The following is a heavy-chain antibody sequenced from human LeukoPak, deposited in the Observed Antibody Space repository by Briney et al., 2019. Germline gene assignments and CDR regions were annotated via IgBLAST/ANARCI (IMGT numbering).Heavy chain of an antibody. Sequence: SETLSLTCAVYGGSFSGYYWSWIRQPPGKGLEWIGEINHSGSTNYNPPLKSRVTISVDTSKNQYSLKLSSVTAADTAVYYCARDDDSSGYYYFWGKGTVVTVSS. J-gene: IGHJ4*02. CDR1: GGSFSGYY. V-gene: IGHV4-34*01. CDR2: INHSGST. D-gene: IGHD3-22*01. CDR3: ARDDDSSGYYYF.